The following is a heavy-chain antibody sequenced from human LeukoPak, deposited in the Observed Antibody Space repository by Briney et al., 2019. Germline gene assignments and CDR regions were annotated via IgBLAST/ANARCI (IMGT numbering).Heavy chain of an antibody. J-gene: IGHJ4*02. V-gene: IGHV3-23*01. Sequence: GGSLRLSCAASGFTFSSYAMIWVRQAPGKGLEWGSAISGSGGSTYYADSVKGRFTISRDNSKNTLYLQMNSLRAEDTAVYYCAKVTTVTTFDYWGQGTLVTVSS. CDR1: GFTFSSYA. D-gene: IGHD4-17*01. CDR2: ISGSGGST. CDR3: AKVTTVTTFDY.